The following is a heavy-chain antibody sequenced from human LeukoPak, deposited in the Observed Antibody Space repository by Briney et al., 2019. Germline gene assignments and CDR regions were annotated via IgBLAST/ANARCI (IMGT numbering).Heavy chain of an antibody. V-gene: IGHV1-2*02. CDR1: GYTFTGYY. CDR2: INPNSGGT. J-gene: IGHJ5*02. CDR3: ARDHVGASAWFDP. Sequence: ASVKVSCKASGYTFTGYYMHWARQAPGQGLEWMGWINPNSGGTNYAQKFQGRVTMTRDTSISTAYMELSRPRSDDTAVYYCARDHVGASAWFDPWGQGTLVTVSS. D-gene: IGHD1-26*01.